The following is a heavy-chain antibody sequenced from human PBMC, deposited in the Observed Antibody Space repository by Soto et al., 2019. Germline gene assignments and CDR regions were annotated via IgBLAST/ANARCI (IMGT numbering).Heavy chain of an antibody. V-gene: IGHV4-34*01. J-gene: IGHJ4*02. CDR1: GGSFSGYY. CDR2: INHSGST. D-gene: IGHD3-9*01. Sequence: QVQLQQWGAGLLKPSETLSLTCAVYGGSFSGYYWSWIRQPPGKGLECIGEINHSGSTNYNPSLKSRVTISVDTSKNQFSLKLSSVTAADTAVYYCARGTDYDILTGYWVFDYWGQGTLVTVSS. CDR3: ARGTDYDILTGYWVFDY.